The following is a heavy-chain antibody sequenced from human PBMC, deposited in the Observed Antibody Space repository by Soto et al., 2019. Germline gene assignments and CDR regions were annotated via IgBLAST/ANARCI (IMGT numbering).Heavy chain of an antibody. CDR1: GGSFSGYY. CDR2: INHSGST. J-gene: IGHJ4*02. Sequence: QVHLQQWGAGLLKPSETLSLTCAVYGGSFSGYYWSWIRQPPGKGLEWIGEINHSGSTNYNPSLKSRVTISVDTSKNQFSLKLSSVNAAVSAVYFCANTYYNFWSGFYRGYYFDFWGQGTLVSGSS. V-gene: IGHV4-34*01. D-gene: IGHD3-3*01. CDR3: ANTYYNFWSGFYRGYYFDF.